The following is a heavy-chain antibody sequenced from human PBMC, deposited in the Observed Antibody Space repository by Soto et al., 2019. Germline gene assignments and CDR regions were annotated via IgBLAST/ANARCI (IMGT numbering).Heavy chain of an antibody. J-gene: IGHJ4*02. CDR1: GFTFSHYT. V-gene: IGHV3-23*01. D-gene: IGHD2-21*02. CDR2: ISDRPTGHT. CDR3: TTRMTAHFDY. Sequence: LRLSCVASGFTFSHYTLNWVRRAPGKGLEWVSTISDRPTGHTHYAESVRGRFTISRDDSRDTVFLQMDSLRAEDTAVYYCTTRMTAHFDYWGQGVLVTVSS.